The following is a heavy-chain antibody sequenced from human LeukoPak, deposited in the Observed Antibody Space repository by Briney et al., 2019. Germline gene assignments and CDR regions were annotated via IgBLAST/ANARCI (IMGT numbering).Heavy chain of an antibody. Sequence: GGSLRLSCAASGFIFSNYAMSWVRQAPGKGLEWVSLISGSGDSTYYADSVKGRFTISRDNSKNTLYLQMNSLRAEDTAVYYCAKTFGDSSGWYGLDVWGQGTTVTVSS. V-gene: IGHV3-23*01. D-gene: IGHD6-19*01. CDR3: AKTFGDSSGWYGLDV. CDR2: ISGSGDST. CDR1: GFIFSNYA. J-gene: IGHJ6*02.